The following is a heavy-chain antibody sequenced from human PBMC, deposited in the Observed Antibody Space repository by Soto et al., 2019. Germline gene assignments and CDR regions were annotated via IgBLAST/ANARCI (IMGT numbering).Heavy chain of an antibody. V-gene: IGHV5-10-1*01. CDR1: GFTFTSHL. D-gene: IGHD2-15*01. Sequence: EVQLVQSGAEVKKPGESLRISCKASGFTFTSHLISWVRQMPGKGLEWMGRIDPRDSYTNYSPAFEGRLTISADKSITTAYLQWSSLQASDTAIYYCATLPILVVAPTEGGNSSPMDLWGQGTTVTVSS. CDR3: ATLPILVVAPTEGGNSSPMDL. CDR2: IDPRDSYT. J-gene: IGHJ6*02.